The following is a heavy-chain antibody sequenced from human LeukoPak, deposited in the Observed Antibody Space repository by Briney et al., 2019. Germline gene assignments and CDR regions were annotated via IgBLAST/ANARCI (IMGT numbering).Heavy chain of an antibody. CDR2: MNPNSGNT. J-gene: IGHJ4*02. D-gene: IGHD6-19*01. V-gene: IGHV1-8*01. Sequence: ASVKVSCKASGYTFTSYDINWVRQATGQGLEWMGWMNPNSGNTGYAQKLQGRVTMTTDTSTSTAYMELRSLRSDDTAVYYCAREGYSSGWYSFDYWGQGTLVTVSS. CDR1: GYTFTSYD. CDR3: AREGYSSGWYSFDY.